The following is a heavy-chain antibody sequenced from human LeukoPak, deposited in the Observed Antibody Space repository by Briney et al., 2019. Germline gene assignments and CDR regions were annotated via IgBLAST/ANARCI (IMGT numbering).Heavy chain of an antibody. J-gene: IGHJ4*02. CDR2: ISGSGGST. D-gene: IGHD3-22*01. V-gene: IGHV3-23*01. CDR3: AKRGVVIRVILVGFHKEAYYFDS. CDR1: GFTLSNYG. Sequence: GGSLRLSCAVSGFTLSNYGMSWVRQAPGKGLEWVAGISGSGGSTNYADSGKSLFNISRDNRKNTLYLQMNSLRVEDTAVYFCAKRGVVIRVILVGFHKEAYYFDSRGQGALVAVSS.